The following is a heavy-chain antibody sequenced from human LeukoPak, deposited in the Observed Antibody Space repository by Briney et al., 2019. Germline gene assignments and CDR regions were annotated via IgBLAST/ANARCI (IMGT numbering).Heavy chain of an antibody. V-gene: IGHV4-39*01. Sequence: KPSETLSLTCTVSGGSISSSSYFWGWIRQPPGKGLEWIGSIYCSGNTYYNPSLKSRVTISLNTSKNQFSLKLSSVTAADTAVYYCARRNRWELLDFWGQGTLVTVSS. CDR1: GGSISSSSYF. J-gene: IGHJ4*02. CDR3: ARRNRWELLDF. D-gene: IGHD1-26*01. CDR2: IYCSGNT.